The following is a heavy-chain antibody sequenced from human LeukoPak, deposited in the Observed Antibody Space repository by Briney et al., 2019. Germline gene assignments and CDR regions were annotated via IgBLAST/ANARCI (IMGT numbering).Heavy chain of an antibody. V-gene: IGHV4-34*01. CDR1: GGSFSGYY. D-gene: IGHD3-3*01. J-gene: IGHJ6*02. CDR2: INHSGST. CDR3: ARGRILRFLEWSHSYYYYGMDV. Sequence: PSETLSLTCAVYGGSFSGYYWSWIRQPPGKGLEWIGEINHSGSTNYNPSLKSRVTISVDKSKNQFSLKLSSVTAADTAVYYCARGRILRFLEWSHSYYYYGMDVWGQGTTVTVSS.